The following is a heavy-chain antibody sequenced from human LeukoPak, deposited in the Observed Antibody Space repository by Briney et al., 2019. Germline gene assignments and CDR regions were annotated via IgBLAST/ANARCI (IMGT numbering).Heavy chain of an antibody. D-gene: IGHD1-14*01. CDR1: GGSISSYF. V-gene: IGHV4-4*07. Sequence: SETLSLTCTVSGGSISSYFWSWIRQPAGKGLEWIGRIYTSGSTEYNPSLQSRVTMSLDTSKNQLSLKLGSVTAADTAVYYCARAGTSGGLCDYWGQGTLVTVSS. CDR3: ARAGTSGGLCDY. J-gene: IGHJ4*02. CDR2: IYTSGST.